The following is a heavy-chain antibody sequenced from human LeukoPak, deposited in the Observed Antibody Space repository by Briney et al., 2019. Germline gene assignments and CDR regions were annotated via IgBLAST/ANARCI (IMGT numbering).Heavy chain of an antibody. CDR3: ARGRLSKLRRHINTAMADYYYYGMDV. D-gene: IGHD5-18*01. J-gene: IGHJ6*04. CDR2: INHSGST. Sequence: PSGTLSLTCAVYGGSFSGYYWSWIRQAPGKGLEWIGEINHSGSTNYNPSLKSRVTISVDTSKNQFSLKLSSVTAADTAVYYCARGRLSKLRRHINTAMADYYYYGMDVWGKGTTVTVSS. V-gene: IGHV4-34*01. CDR1: GGSFSGYY.